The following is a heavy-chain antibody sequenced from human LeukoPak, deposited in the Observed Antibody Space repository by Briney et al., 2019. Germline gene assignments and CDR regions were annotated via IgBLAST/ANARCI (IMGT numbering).Heavy chain of an antibody. V-gene: IGHV3-23*01. CDR1: GITLSNYG. Sequence: GGSLRLSCAVSGITLSNYGMTWVRQAPGKGLEWVAGISGSGGSTNYADSVKGRFTISRDNSKNTLYLQMNSLRAEDTAVYYCAKSRSGWYLASGLDYWGQGTLVTVSS. J-gene: IGHJ4*02. CDR2: ISGSGGST. D-gene: IGHD6-19*01. CDR3: AKSRSGWYLASGLDY.